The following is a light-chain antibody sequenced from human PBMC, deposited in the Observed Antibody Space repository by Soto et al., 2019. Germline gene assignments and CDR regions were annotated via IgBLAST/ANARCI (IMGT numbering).Light chain of an antibody. CDR3: QPHHNGPPWP. CDR1: QSVRTT. CDR2: GAS. Sequence: ESVVTEAPATLSVSPGERATLCCKASQSVRTTVAWSQQRPGQPPRLLIYGASSRATGIPARFSGSGSGTAVALTFRLLHSADLAFSYPQPHHNGPPWPFAQGTKVDIK. J-gene: IGKJ1*01. V-gene: IGKV3-15*01.